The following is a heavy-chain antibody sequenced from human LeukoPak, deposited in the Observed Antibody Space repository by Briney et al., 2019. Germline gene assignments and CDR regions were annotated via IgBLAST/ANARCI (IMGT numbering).Heavy chain of an antibody. Sequence: ASVKVSCKASGYTFTSYGISWVRQAPGQGLEWMGWISAYNGNTNYAQKLQGRVTMTTDTSTSTAYMELRSLRPDDTAMYYCARVPVSGYSSSWYGFGFNWFDPWGQGTLVTVSS. CDR3: ARVPVSGYSSSWYGFGFNWFDP. CDR2: ISAYNGNT. V-gene: IGHV1-18*01. CDR1: GYTFTSYG. J-gene: IGHJ5*02. D-gene: IGHD6-13*01.